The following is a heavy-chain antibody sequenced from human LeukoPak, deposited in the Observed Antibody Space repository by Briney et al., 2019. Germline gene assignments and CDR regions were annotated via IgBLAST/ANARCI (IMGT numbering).Heavy chain of an antibody. Sequence: PGGSLRLSCAASGFTFSSYSMNWVRQAPGKGLEWVSSISSNSSYIYYADSVKGRFTISRDNAKNSLYLQMNSLRAEDTAVYYCARGKGVVPAAIPIYYYYYMDVWGKGTTVTVSS. D-gene: IGHD2-2*01. V-gene: IGHV3-21*01. CDR3: ARGKGVVPAAIPIYYYYYMDV. J-gene: IGHJ6*03. CDR1: GFTFSSYS. CDR2: ISSNSSYI.